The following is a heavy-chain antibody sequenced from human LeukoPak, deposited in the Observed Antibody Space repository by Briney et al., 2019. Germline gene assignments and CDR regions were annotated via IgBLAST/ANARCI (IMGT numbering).Heavy chain of an antibody. CDR1: GFTFSSYW. D-gene: IGHD3-10*01. CDR3: ARGYGSGSYFSSGVDY. CDR2: IKQDGSEK. Sequence: GGSLRLSCAASGFTFSSYWMSWVRQAPGKGLEWVAIIKQDGSEKYYVDTVKGRFTISRDNAKNSLYLQMNSLRAEDTAVYYCARGYGSGSYFSSGVDYWGQGTLVTVSS. V-gene: IGHV3-7*03. J-gene: IGHJ4*02.